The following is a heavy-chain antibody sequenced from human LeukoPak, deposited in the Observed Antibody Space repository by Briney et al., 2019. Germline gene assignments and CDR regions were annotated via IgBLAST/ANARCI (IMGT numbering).Heavy chain of an antibody. Sequence: ASVTVSCKVSGYTLTELSMHWVRQAPGKGLEWMGGFDPEDGETIYAQKFQGRVTMTEDTSTDTAYMELSSLRSEDTAVYYCATLPRSITIFGVVIPTNWFDPWGQGTLVTVSS. V-gene: IGHV1-24*01. J-gene: IGHJ5*02. D-gene: IGHD3-3*01. CDR3: ATLPRSITIFGVVIPTNWFDP. CDR2: FDPEDGET. CDR1: GYTLTELS.